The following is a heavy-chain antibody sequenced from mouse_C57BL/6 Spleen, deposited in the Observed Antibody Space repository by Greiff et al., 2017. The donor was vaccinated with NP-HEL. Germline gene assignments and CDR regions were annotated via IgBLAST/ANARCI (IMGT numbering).Heavy chain of an antibody. CDR1: GYSFTDYN. CDR3: ARSGLLSYYFDY. CDR2: INPTYGTT. D-gene: IGHD2-1*01. V-gene: IGHV1-39*01. J-gene: IGHJ2*01. Sequence: VQLKESGPELVKPGASVKISCKASGYSFTDYNMNWVKQSNGKSLEWIGVINPTYGTTSYNQKFKGKATLTVDQSSSTAYMQLNSLTSEDSAVYYCARSGLLSYYFDYWGQGTTLTVSS.